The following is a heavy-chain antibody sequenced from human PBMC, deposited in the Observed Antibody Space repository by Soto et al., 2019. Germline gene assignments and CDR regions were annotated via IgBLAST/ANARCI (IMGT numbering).Heavy chain of an antibody. CDR1: GYTFTSYG. CDR2: ISAYNGNT. CDR3: SRQYCSDSTCYYYNGMDV. D-gene: IGHD2-15*01. V-gene: IGHV1-18*01. Sequence: ASVKVSCKASGYTFTSYGISWVRQAPGQGLEWMGWISAYNGNTNYAQKLQGRVTMTTDTSTSTAYMELRSLRSDDTAVYFCSRQYCSDSTCYYYNGMDVWGQGTTVTVSS. J-gene: IGHJ6*02.